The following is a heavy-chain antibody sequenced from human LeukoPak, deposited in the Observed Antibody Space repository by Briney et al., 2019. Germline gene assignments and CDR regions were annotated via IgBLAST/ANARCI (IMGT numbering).Heavy chain of an antibody. CDR2: ISGSGSST. V-gene: IGHV3-23*01. J-gene: IGHJ4*02. CDR1: GFTFSSHA. Sequence: GGSLRLSCAASGFTFSSHAMSWVRQAPGKGLEWVSGISGSGSSTFYADSVKGRFTISRDSSKNTLYLQMNSLRVDDTAMYYCVRPPPGYSSSWFYFHSWGQGTLVTVSS. CDR3: VRPPPGYSSSWFYFHS. D-gene: IGHD6-13*01.